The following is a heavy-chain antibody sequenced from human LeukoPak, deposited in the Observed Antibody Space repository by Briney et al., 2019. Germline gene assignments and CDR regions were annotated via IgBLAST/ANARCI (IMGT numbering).Heavy chain of an antibody. CDR2: ISSSGSTI. CDR3: AKDLRVTTVSPADAFDI. V-gene: IGHV3-48*03. D-gene: IGHD4-17*01. Sequence: GGSLRLSCAASGFTFSSYEMNWVRQAPGKGLEWVSYISSSGSTIYYADSVKGRFTISRDNSKNTLYLQMNSLRPEDTAVYYCAKDLRVTTVSPADAFDIWGQGTMVTVSS. J-gene: IGHJ3*02. CDR1: GFTFSSYE.